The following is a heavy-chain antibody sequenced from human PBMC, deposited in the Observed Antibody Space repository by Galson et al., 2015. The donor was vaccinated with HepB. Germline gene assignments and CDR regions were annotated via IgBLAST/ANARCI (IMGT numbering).Heavy chain of an antibody. CDR2: ISGSGGST. Sequence: SLRLSCAASGFTFSSYAMSWVRQAPGKGLEWVSAISGSGGSTYYADSVKGRFTISRDNSKNTLYLQMNSLRAEDTAVYYCAKDRWSIAAAGTPQLRPNLFDYWGQGTLVTVSS. J-gene: IGHJ4*02. V-gene: IGHV3-23*01. CDR3: AKDRWSIAAAGTPQLRPNLFDY. CDR1: GFTFSSYA. D-gene: IGHD6-13*01.